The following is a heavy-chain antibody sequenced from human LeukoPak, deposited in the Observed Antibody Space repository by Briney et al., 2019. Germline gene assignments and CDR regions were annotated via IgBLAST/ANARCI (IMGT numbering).Heavy chain of an antibody. J-gene: IGHJ6*02. CDR1: GYTFTSYG. Sequence: ASVNVSCKASGYTFTSYGISWVRQAPGQGLEWMGWISAYNGNTNYAQKLQGRVTMTTDTSTSTAHMELRSLRSDDTAVYYCARYYDFWSASREPGDYYYGMDVWGQGTTVTVSS. CDR3: ARYYDFWSASREPGDYYYGMDV. D-gene: IGHD3-3*01. V-gene: IGHV1-18*01. CDR2: ISAYNGNT.